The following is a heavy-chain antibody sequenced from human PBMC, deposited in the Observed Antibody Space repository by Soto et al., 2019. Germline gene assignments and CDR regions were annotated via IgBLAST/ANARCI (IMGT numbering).Heavy chain of an antibody. V-gene: IGHV4-59*01. CDR1: GGSISSYY. D-gene: IGHD3-22*01. Sequence: PSETLSLTCTVSGGSISSYYWSWIRQPPGKGLEWIGYIYYSGSTNYNPSLKSRVTISVDTSKNQFSLKLSSVTAADTAVYYCARGGDRSGYVAFDIWGQGTMVTVSS. CDR3: ARGGDRSGYVAFDI. J-gene: IGHJ3*02. CDR2: IYYSGST.